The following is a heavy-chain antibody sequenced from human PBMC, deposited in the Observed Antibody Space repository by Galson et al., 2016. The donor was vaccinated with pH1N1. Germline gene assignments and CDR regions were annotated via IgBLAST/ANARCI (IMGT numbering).Heavy chain of an antibody. CDR2: FDPEGDET. D-gene: IGHD2-15*01. CDR3: ATGDRCSPNNCYGYYYYSMGV. J-gene: IGHJ6*04. Sequence: SVKVSCKVSGYTVTELSMNWVRQAPGKGLEWMGGFDPEGDETVYAQRFEGRLTMTADASTDTAYMLLSNLRSEDTAVYYCATGDRCSPNNCYGYYYYSMGVWGTGTSVAVSS. CDR1: GYTVTELS. V-gene: IGHV1-24*01.